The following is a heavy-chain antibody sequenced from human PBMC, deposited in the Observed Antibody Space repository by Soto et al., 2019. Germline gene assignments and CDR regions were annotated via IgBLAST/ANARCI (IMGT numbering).Heavy chain of an antibody. CDR3: TTDLGSRYYYYYMDV. CDR2: IKSKTDGVTT. Sequence: GGSLRLSCAASGFTFSNAWMSWVRQAPGKGLEWVGRIKSKTDGVTTDYAAPVKGRFTISRDDSKNTLYLQMNSLKTEDTAVYYCTTDLGSRYYYYYMDVWGKGTTVTVSS. J-gene: IGHJ6*03. CDR1: GFTFSNAW. V-gene: IGHV3-15*01. D-gene: IGHD3-9*01.